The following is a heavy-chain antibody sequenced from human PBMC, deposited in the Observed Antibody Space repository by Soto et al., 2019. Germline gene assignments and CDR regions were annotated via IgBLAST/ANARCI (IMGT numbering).Heavy chain of an antibody. V-gene: IGHV4-30-2*01. CDR1: GGSISSGGYS. Sequence: PSETLSLTCAVSGGSISSGGYSWSWIRQPPGKGLEWIGYIYHSGSTYYNPSLKSRVTISVDRSKNQFSLKLSSVTAADTAVYYCARGSYYDSSGYYDYWGQGTLVTVSS. D-gene: IGHD3-22*01. CDR3: ARGSYYDSSGYYDY. CDR2: IYHSGST. J-gene: IGHJ4*02.